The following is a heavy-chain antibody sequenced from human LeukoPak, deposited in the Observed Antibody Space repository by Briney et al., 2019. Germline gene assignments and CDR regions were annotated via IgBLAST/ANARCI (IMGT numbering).Heavy chain of an antibody. V-gene: IGHV4-59*12. CDR3: ARDLQQLVYSYYYYYYMDV. D-gene: IGHD6-13*01. CDR1: GGSISGYY. Sequence: SETLSLTCTVSGGSISGYYWSWIRQPPGKGLEWIAYIYYSGSTNYNPSLKSRVTMSVDTSKNQFSLKLSSVTAADTAVYYCARDLQQLVYSYYYYYYMDVWGKGTTVTISS. CDR2: IYYSGST. J-gene: IGHJ6*03.